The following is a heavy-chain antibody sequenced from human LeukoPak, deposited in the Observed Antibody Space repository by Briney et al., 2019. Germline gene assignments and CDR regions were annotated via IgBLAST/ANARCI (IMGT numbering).Heavy chain of an antibody. D-gene: IGHD2-8*01. CDR3: ARRYCTNGVCYHDRGAFDI. Sequence: SVKVSCKASGGTFSSYAISWVRQAPGQGLEWMGGIIPIFGTANYAQQFQGRVTITADKSTSTAYMGLSSLRSEDTAVYYCARRYCTNGVCYHDRGAFDIWGQGTMVTVSS. J-gene: IGHJ3*02. V-gene: IGHV1-69*06. CDR2: IIPIFGTA. CDR1: GGTFSSYA.